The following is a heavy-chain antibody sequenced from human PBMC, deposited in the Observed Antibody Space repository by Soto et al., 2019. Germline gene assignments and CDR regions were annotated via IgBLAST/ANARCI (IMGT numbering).Heavy chain of an antibody. V-gene: IGHV3-33*01. Sequence: QVPLVESGGGVVQPGRSLRLSCAASGFSFSRYGMHWVRQSPGKGLEWVAVIWADGSRQIYSDSVRGRFTISKDNSKNIXXLXXXXXXXXXXXVYYCATDAGAAPFDMWGQGTMVTVSS. CDR3: ATDAGAAPFDM. J-gene: IGHJ3*02. D-gene: IGHD2-15*01. CDR1: GFSFSRYG. CDR2: IWADGSRQ.